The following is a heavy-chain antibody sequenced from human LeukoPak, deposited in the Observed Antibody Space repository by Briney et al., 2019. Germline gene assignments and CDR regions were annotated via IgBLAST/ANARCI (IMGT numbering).Heavy chain of an antibody. Sequence: PGGSLRLSCEVSGFTFSSFSMTWVRQVPGRGLEWIAYMTASSVTLYYADSVRGRFTISRDNARNSLFLQMNSLTVEDTAVYYCARSLSGYDPLSAFWGQGTLVTVSS. CDR3: ARSLSGYDPLSAF. J-gene: IGHJ4*02. V-gene: IGHV3-48*04. D-gene: IGHD5-12*01. CDR1: GFTFSSFS. CDR2: MTASSVTL.